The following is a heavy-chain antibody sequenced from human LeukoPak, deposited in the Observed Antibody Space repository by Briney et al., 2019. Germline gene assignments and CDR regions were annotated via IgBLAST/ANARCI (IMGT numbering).Heavy chain of an antibody. CDR1: GGSISSSSYY. V-gene: IGHV4-39*07. D-gene: IGHD3-10*01. J-gene: IGHJ4*02. CDR3: ARLPFRPYYYGSGRYYFDY. Sequence: SETLSLTCTVSGGSISSSSYYWGWIRQPPGKGLEWIGSIYYSGSTYYNPSLKSRVTISVDTSKNQFSLKLSSVTAADTAVYYCARLPFRPYYYGSGRYYFDYWGQGTLVTVSS. CDR2: IYYSGST.